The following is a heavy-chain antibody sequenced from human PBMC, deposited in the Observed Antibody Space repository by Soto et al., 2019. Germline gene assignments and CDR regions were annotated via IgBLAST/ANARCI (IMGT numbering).Heavy chain of an antibody. V-gene: IGHV1-69*12. CDR3: ARAAMPHSSGWHY. Sequence: QVQLVQSGAEVKKPGSSVKVSCKAPGGTSSSYAIIWVRQAPGQGLEWMGEIIPEFARANYAQKFQGRVTFTADQSTSTAYMELSSLTSDDTAVYYCARAAMPHSSGWHYWCQGTLVTVSS. J-gene: IGHJ4*02. D-gene: IGHD6-19*01. CDR2: IIPEFARA. CDR1: GGTSSSYA.